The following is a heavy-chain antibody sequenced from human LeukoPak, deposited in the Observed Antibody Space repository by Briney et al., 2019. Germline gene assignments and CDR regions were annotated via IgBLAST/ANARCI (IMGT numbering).Heavy chain of an antibody. CDR2: IIPILGIA. CDR3: ADGYSSGQDAFDI. D-gene: IGHD6-19*01. CDR1: GGTFSSYT. V-gene: IGHV1-69*02. Sequence: SVKVSCRASGGTFSSYTISWVRQAPGQGLEWMGRIIPILGIANYAQKFQGRVTITADKSTSTAYMELSSLRSEDTAVYYCADGYSSGQDAFDIWGQGTMVTVSS. J-gene: IGHJ3*02.